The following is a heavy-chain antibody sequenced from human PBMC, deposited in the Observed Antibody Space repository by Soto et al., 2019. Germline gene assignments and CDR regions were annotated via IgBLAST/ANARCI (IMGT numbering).Heavy chain of an antibody. CDR2: IIPIFGTA. CDR1: GGTFSSYA. CDR3: ARAGYYYDSSGYSYYWYFDL. J-gene: IGHJ2*01. Sequence: QVQLVQSGAEVKKPGSSVKVSCKASGGTFSSYAISWVRQAPGQGLEWMGGIIPIFGTANYAQKFLGRVTITADESTSTAYMELSSLRSEDTAVYYCARAGYYYDSSGYSYYWYFDLWGRGTLVTVSS. V-gene: IGHV1-69*01. D-gene: IGHD3-22*01.